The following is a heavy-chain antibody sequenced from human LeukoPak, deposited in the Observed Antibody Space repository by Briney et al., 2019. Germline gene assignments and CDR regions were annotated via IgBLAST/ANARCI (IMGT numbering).Heavy chain of an antibody. Sequence: PGGSLRLSCAASGFTFSDYYMSWIRQAPGKGLEWVSYISSSGSTIYYADSVKGRFTISRDNAKSSLYLQMNSLRAEDTAVYYCARVRYSNYFYGQEAFDIWGQGTMVTVSS. D-gene: IGHD4-11*01. V-gene: IGHV3-11*01. J-gene: IGHJ3*02. CDR2: ISSSGSTI. CDR3: ARVRYSNYFYGQEAFDI. CDR1: GFTFSDYY.